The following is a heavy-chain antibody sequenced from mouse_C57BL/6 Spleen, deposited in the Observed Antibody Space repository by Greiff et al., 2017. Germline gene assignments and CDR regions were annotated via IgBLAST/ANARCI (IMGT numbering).Heavy chain of an antibody. CDR3: ARYITPGYWYFDV. J-gene: IGHJ1*03. CDR2: IRKKANGYTT. CDR1: GFTFTDYY. V-gene: IGHV7-3*01. Sequence: EVQVVESGGGLVQPGGSLSLSCAASGFTFTDYYMSWVRQPPGKALEWLGFIRKKANGYTTEYSASVKGRFNISRDNSQSILYLQMNALRAEDSATYYCARYITPGYWYFDVWGTGTTVTVSS.